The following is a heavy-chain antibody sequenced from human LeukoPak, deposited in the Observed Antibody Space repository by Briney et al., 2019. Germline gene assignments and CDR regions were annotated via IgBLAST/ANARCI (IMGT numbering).Heavy chain of an antibody. CDR3: ARDRYGANSPFDY. Sequence: GMSLRLSCAASGFTFSGSGMHWVRQAPGKGLEWVAIIWFDGSNKYYADSVKGRFTISRDNSKNTLFLQMNSLRAEDTAVYYCARDRYGANSPFDYWGQGTLVTVSS. V-gene: IGHV3-33*01. CDR2: IWFDGSNK. J-gene: IGHJ4*02. CDR1: GFTFSGSG. D-gene: IGHD4-23*01.